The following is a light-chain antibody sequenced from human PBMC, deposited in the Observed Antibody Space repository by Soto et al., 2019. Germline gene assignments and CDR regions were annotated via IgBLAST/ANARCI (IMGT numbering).Light chain of an antibody. V-gene: IGKV1-39*01. CDR3: QQRYITLYS. CDR1: ESISNH. J-gene: IGKJ2*03. Sequence: DIQMTQYPSSLSASVGDRVTITCRASESISNHLNWYQQKPGKAPKLLINDASSLQSGDPSRFIGSGSGTDFTLTMTSLQPEDFATYHCQQRYITLYSFGQGTSLEIK. CDR2: DAS.